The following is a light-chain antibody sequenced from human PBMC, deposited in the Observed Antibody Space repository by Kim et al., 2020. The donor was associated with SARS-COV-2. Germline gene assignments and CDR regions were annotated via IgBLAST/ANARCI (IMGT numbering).Light chain of an antibody. V-gene: IGKV4-1*01. CDR1: QGDLHSSRTRNQ. Sequence: IINGESSQGDLHSSRTRNQLAWYRQKQGQPPKVLICWASTREAGVPDRFSGSGSGTDFTLTISSLQAEDVAVYYCQQYYSVPFTFGGGTKVDIK. CDR2: WAS. CDR3: QQYYSVPFT. J-gene: IGKJ4*01.